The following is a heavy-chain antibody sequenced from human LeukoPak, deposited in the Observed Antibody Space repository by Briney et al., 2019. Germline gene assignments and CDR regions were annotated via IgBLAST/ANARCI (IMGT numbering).Heavy chain of an antibody. D-gene: IGHD6-6*01. CDR1: GFTFSSYA. CDR2: ITRGNGNT. V-gene: IGHV3-23*01. J-gene: IGHJ4*02. Sequence: GGSLRLSCAASGFTFSSYAMSWVRQAPGKGLEWISGITRGNGNTYYADSVKGRFTISRDNAKNRLYLQMKSLRAEDTALYYCAKDSRSFDRSSYDWGQGTLVTVSS. CDR3: AKDSRSFDRSSYD.